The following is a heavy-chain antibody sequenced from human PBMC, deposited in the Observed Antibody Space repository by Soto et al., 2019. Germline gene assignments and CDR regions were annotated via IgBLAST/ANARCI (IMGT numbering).Heavy chain of an antibody. D-gene: IGHD3-10*01. V-gene: IGHV3-23*01. CDR2: ISGSGGST. CDR3: AKCAVEAYYYGSGSYYTVDY. J-gene: IGHJ4*02. CDR1: GFTFSSYA. Sequence: GGSLRLSCAASGFTFSSYAMSWVRQAPGKGLEWVSAISGSGGSTYYADSVKGRFTISRDNSKNTLYLQMNSLRAEDTAVYYCAKCAVEAYYYGSGSYYTVDYWGQGTLVTVSS.